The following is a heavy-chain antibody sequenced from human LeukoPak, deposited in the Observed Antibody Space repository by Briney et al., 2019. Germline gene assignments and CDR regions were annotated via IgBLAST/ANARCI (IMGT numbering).Heavy chain of an antibody. CDR2: IRQDGSEI. CDR3: ARDAAAGGIYYYYYYMDV. Sequence: PGGSLRLSCAASGFTFSNYWMNWVRQAPGKGLEWVANIRQDGSEIYYVDSVKGRFTISRDNTKTSLYLQMNSLRAEDTAVYYCARDAAAGGIYYYYYYMDVWGKGTTVTVSS. D-gene: IGHD6-13*01. V-gene: IGHV3-7*01. CDR1: GFTFSNYW. J-gene: IGHJ6*03.